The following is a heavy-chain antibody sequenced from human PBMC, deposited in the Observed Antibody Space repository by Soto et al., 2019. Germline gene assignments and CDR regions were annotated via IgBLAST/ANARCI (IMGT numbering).Heavy chain of an antibody. D-gene: IGHD3-10*01. J-gene: IGHJ4*02. Sequence: ASVKVSCKASGYTFTSYAMHWVRQAPGQRLEWMGWINAGNGNTKYSQKFQGGVTITRDTSASTAYMELISLISEHPAVYYCARAGTRFAYWGQGTLVTVSS. V-gene: IGHV1-3*01. CDR2: INAGNGNT. CDR3: ARAGTRFAY. CDR1: GYTFTSYA.